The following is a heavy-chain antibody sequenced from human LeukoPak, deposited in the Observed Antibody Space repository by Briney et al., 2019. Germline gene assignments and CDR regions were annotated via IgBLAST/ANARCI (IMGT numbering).Heavy chain of an antibody. V-gene: IGHV3-23*01. Sequence: GGSLRLSCAASGFTFSSFAMSWVRQAPGKGLDWVSSISGSGAGTYYADSVKGRFTISRDNSKNTLYLQMNSLRAEDTAVYYCARVVDHDYGDYYLDYWGQGTLVTVSS. J-gene: IGHJ4*02. CDR2: ISGSGAGT. CDR1: GFTFSSFA. CDR3: ARVVDHDYGDYYLDY. D-gene: IGHD4-17*01.